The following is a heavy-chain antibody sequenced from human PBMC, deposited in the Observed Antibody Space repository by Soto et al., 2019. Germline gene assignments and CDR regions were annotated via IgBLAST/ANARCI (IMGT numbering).Heavy chain of an antibody. CDR2: VDSAGSGT. J-gene: IGHJ4*02. Sequence: VSLVESGGGSVQPGGSLRLSCVASGINFSGFWMHWVRQVPGKGLEWVARVDSAGSGTSYADFVKGRFTVSRDNAKNTVSLQMDSLRVEDTAVYYCATVFEHWGQGIPVTVSS. V-gene: IGHV3-74*01. CDR3: ATVFEH. CDR1: GINFSGFW.